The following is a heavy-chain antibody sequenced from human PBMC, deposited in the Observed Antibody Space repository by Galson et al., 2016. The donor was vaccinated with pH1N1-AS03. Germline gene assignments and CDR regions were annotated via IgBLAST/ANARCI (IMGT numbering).Heavy chain of an antibody. CDR2: IFWDGET. CDR3: ARSTHVSEGLDF. J-gene: IGHJ4*02. V-gene: IGHV2-5*02. D-gene: IGHD1-26*01. Sequence: PALVKPTQTLTLTCTFSGFSLSTGGVHVAWIRQPPGKALEWLALIFWDGETRYRPSLRSRLTITKDTSKNQVVLTMTNMDPVDTATYYCARSTHVSEGLDFVGQGTLVTVSA. CDR1: GFSLSTGGVH.